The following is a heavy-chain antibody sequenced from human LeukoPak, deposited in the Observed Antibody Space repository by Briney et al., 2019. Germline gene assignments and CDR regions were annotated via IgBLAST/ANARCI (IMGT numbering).Heavy chain of an antibody. Sequence: PGGSLRLSCAASGFTFSGSAMHWVRQASRKGLEWVGRIRSKANSYATAYAASVKGRFTISRDDSKNTAYLQMNSLKTEDTAVYYCTRLWGSYVGYWGQGTLVTVSS. D-gene: IGHD3-16*01. CDR3: TRLWGSYVGY. J-gene: IGHJ4*02. CDR2: IRSKANSYAT. CDR1: GFTFSGSA. V-gene: IGHV3-73*01.